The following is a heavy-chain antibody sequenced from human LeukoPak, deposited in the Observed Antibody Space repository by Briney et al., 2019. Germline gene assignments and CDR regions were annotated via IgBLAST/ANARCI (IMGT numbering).Heavy chain of an antibody. V-gene: IGHV3-7*05. CDR2: IREDGIQI. CDR1: GFKFDNSW. Sequence: PGGSLRLSCVGSGFKFDNSWMTWVRQAPGKGLEWVANIREDGIQIYYVDSVKGRFTVSRDNAKNSLYLQMSSLRAEDTAVYYCARGGMVPTPGGQGTLVTVPS. CDR3: ARGGMVPTP. D-gene: IGHD2-15*01. J-gene: IGHJ4*02.